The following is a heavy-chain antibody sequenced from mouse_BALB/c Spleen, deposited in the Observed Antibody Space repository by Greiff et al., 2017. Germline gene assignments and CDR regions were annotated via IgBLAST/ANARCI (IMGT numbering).Heavy chain of an antibody. Sequence: QVQLKQPGAELVKPGASVKLSCKASGYTFTSYWMHWVKQRPGQGLEWIGEIDPSDSYTNYNQKFKGKATLTVDKSSSTAYMQLSSLTSEDSAVYYCAYYRYDGGYAMDYWGQGTSVTVSS. CDR2: IDPSDSYT. J-gene: IGHJ4*01. D-gene: IGHD2-14*01. V-gene: IGHV1-69*02. CDR1: GYTFTSYW. CDR3: AYYRYDGGYAMDY.